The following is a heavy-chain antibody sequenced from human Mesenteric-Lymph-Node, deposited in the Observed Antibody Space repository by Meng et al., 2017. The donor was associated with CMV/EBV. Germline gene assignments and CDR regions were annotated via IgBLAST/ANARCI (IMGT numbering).Heavy chain of an antibody. V-gene: IGHV3-23*01. CDR1: GLTFSNYA. J-gene: IGHJ4*02. CDR3: AKVAMAAAGTGDY. CDR2: ISGSGGST. Sequence: GGSLRPSCTASGLTFSNYAMSWVRQAPGKGLEWVSAISGSGGSTYYADSVKGRFTISRDNSKNTLYLQMNSLRAEDTAVYYCAKVAMAAAGTGDYWGQGTLVTVSS. D-gene: IGHD6-13*01.